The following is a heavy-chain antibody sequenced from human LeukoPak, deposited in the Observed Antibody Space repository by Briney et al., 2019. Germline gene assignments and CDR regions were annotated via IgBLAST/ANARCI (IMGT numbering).Heavy chain of an antibody. CDR1: GGSISSSSYY. CDR2: VYVGGST. V-gene: IGHV4-39*07. Sequence: SETLSLTCTVSGGSISSSSYYWGWIRQPPGKGLEWIGYVYVGGSTFYNPSLKSRVTVSVDSSKNQFSLKLTSVTAADTAVYYCAREPLTGTTFYFDYWGQGTLVTVSS. J-gene: IGHJ4*02. D-gene: IGHD1-7*01. CDR3: AREPLTGTTFYFDY.